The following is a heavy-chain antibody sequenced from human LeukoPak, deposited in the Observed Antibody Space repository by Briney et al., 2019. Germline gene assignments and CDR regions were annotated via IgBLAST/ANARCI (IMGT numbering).Heavy chain of an antibody. Sequence: PSETLSLTCTVSGGSISSSSYYWGWIRQPPGKGLEWIGSIYYSGSTYYNPPLKSRVTISLDTSKNLFSLKVTSVTAADTAVYYCARASKQLLLNVWGQGTLVTVSS. CDR3: ARASKQLLLNV. V-gene: IGHV4-39*07. D-gene: IGHD6-13*01. CDR1: GGSISSSSYY. CDR2: IYYSGST. J-gene: IGHJ4*02.